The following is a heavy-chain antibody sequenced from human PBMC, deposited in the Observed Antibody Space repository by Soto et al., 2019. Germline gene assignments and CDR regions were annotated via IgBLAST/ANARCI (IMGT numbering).Heavy chain of an antibody. Sequence: QVQLQASGPGLVKPSDTLSLTCTVSGDSIGTYNWGWIRRPPGKRLEWIGYIYSNGGTSYNPALKSRVTISADTSTKQFSLRLSSVTAADTAVYYCVRQGIGALHGLVDVWGQGTTVTVSS. V-gene: IGHV4-59*08. CDR2: IYSNGGT. CDR3: VRQGIGALHGLVDV. J-gene: IGHJ6*02. D-gene: IGHD1-26*01. CDR1: GDSIGTYN.